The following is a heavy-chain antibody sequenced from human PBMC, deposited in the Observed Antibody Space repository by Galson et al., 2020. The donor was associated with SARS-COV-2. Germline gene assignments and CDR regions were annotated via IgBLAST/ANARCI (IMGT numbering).Heavy chain of an antibody. D-gene: IGHD2-8*02. J-gene: IGHJ6*03. Sequence: GGSLRLSCAASGFTFSSYAMNWVRQAPGKGLEWVSAISGSGDNTYYGDSVKGRFTISRDNSKNTLYLQMNSLRAEDTAVYYCAASGGREKIGPGRYYFFYMDVWGKGATVIVSS. V-gene: IGHV3-23*01. CDR1: GFTFSSYA. CDR2: ISGSGDNT. CDR3: AASGGREKIGPGRYYFFYMDV.